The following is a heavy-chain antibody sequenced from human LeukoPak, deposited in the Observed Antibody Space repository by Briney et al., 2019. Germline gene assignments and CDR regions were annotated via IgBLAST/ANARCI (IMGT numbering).Heavy chain of an antibody. D-gene: IGHD5-24*01. CDR3: ARGFLGNGYNIYYFDY. V-gene: IGHV1-69*05. J-gene: IGHJ4*02. CDR1: GGTFSSYA. Sequence: GASVKVSCKASGGTFSSYAINWVRQAPGQGLEWMGGIIPIFGTANYAQKFQGRVTITTDESTSTAFMELSSLRSEDTAVYYCARGFLGNGYNIYYFDYWGQGTLVTVSS. CDR2: IIPIFGTA.